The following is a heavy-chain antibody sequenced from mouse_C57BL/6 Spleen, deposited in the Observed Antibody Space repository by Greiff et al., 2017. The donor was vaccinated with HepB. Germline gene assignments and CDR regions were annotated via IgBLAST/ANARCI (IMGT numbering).Heavy chain of an antibody. CDR2: ISSGSSTI. D-gene: IGHD1-2*01. V-gene: IGHV5-17*01. CDR1: GFTFSDYG. J-gene: IGHJ3*01. CDR3: ASGWSWFAY. Sequence: EVKLMESGGGLVKPGGSLKLSCAASGFTFSDYGMHWVRQAPEKGLEWVAYISSGSSTIYYADTVKGRFTISRDNAKNTLFLHMTSLRSEDTAMYYCASGWSWFAYWGQGTLVTVAA.